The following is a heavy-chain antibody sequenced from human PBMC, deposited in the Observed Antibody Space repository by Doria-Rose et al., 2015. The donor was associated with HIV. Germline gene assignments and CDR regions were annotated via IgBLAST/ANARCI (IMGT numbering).Heavy chain of an antibody. V-gene: IGHV3-30*02. CDR1: FIFSSHG. CDR2: IRYDGSNK. J-gene: IGHJ4*02. D-gene: IGHD3-10*01. CDR3: AKTSGSSLDY. Sequence: FIFSSHGMQWVRQAPGKGLEWVAFIRYDGSNKYYADSVKGRFTFSRDNSKKTLYLQMNRLTAEDTAVYYCAKTSGSSLDYWGQGTLVTVSS.